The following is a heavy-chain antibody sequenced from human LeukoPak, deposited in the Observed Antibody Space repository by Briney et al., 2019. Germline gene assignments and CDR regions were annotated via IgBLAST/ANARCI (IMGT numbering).Heavy chain of an antibody. J-gene: IGHJ4*02. CDR2: INHSGST. Sequence: PSETLSLTCAVYGGSFSGYYWSWICQPPGKGLEWIGEINHSGSTNNNPSLKSRVTISVDTSKNQFSLKLSSVTAADTAVYYCARGVVDSSGYYYVDYWGQGTLVTVSS. CDR3: ARGVVDSSGYYYVDY. V-gene: IGHV4-34*01. CDR1: GGSFSGYY. D-gene: IGHD3-22*01.